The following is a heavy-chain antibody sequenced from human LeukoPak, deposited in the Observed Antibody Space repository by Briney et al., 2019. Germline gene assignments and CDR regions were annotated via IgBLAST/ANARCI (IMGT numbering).Heavy chain of an antibody. Sequence: SGGSLRLSCAASGSTFSRYWMHWVRQAPGKGLVWVSRVKSDGGDTIYADSVKGRFTISRDNAKNTLYLQMDSLRAEDTAVYYCTTGIGNYYYYWGQGTLVTVAS. D-gene: IGHD3-10*01. J-gene: IGHJ4*02. CDR1: GSTFSRYW. V-gene: IGHV3-74*01. CDR2: VKSDGGDT. CDR3: TTGIGNYYYY.